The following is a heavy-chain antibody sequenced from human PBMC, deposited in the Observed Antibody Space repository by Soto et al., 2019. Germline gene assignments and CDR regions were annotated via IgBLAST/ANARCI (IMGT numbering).Heavy chain of an antibody. V-gene: IGHV4-59*01. CDR2: IYYSGST. CDR1: GGSISSYY. D-gene: IGHD5-12*01. Sequence: SETLSLTCTVSGGSISSYYWSWIRQPPGKGLEWIGYIYYSGSTNYNPSLKSRVTISVDTSKNQFSLKLSSVTAADTAVYYCARWGGYDPYYFDYWGQGTLVTVSS. CDR3: ARWGGYDPYYFDY. J-gene: IGHJ4*02.